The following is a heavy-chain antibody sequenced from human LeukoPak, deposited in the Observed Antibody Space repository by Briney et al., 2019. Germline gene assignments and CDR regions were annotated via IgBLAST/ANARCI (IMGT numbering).Heavy chain of an antibody. CDR3: ARGHFPNRYYGMGV. V-gene: IGHV4-34*01. CDR1: GGSFSNYY. D-gene: IGHD1-14*01. J-gene: IGHJ6*02. Sequence: SETLSLTCAVYGGSFSNYYWSWIRQPPGKGLEWIGEINHSGSINYNPSLKSRVTISVDTSKNQFSLELSSVTAADTAVYYCARGHFPNRYYGMGVWGQGTTVTVSS. CDR2: INHSGSI.